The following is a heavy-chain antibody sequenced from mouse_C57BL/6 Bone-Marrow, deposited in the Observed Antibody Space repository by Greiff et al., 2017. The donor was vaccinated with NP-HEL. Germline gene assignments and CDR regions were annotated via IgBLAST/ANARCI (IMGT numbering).Heavy chain of an antibody. CDR3: TREAMDN. Sequence: EVKLQESGAELVRPGASVKLSCTASGFNIKDDYMHWVKQRPEQGLEWIGWIDPENGDTEYASKFQGQATITAETSSNTTYLQLSSLTSEDTAVYYCTREAMDNWGQGTAVTVTS. V-gene: IGHV14-4*01. J-gene: IGHJ4*01. CDR2: IDPENGDT. CDR1: GFNIKDDY.